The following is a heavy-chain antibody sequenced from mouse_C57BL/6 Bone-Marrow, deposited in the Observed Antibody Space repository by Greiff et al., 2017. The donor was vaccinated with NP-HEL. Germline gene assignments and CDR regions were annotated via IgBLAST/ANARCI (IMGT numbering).Heavy chain of an antibody. Sequence: QVQLQQPGAELVKPGASVKLSCKASGYTFTSYWMHWVKQRPGQGLEWIGMIHPNSGSTNYNEKFKSKATLTVDKSSSTAYMELRSLTSEDSAVYYCARRLFLQPDDWGQGTSVTVSS. CDR3: ARRLFLQPDD. CDR2: IHPNSGST. V-gene: IGHV1-64*01. D-gene: IGHD6-1*01. CDR1: GYTFTSYW. J-gene: IGHJ4*01.